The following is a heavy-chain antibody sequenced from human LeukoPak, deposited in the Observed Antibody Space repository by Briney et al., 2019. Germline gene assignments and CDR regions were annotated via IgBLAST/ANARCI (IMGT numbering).Heavy chain of an antibody. CDR3: ARVGLDYYDSSGYGGDWFDP. Sequence: GESLKISCKGSGYSFTSYGISWVRQAPGQGLEWMGWISAYNGNTNYAQKLQGRVTMTTDTSTSTAYMELRSLRSDDTAVYYCARVGLDYYDSSGYGGDWFDPWGQGTLVTVSS. V-gene: IGHV1-18*01. D-gene: IGHD3-22*01. CDR1: GYSFTSYG. CDR2: ISAYNGNT. J-gene: IGHJ5*02.